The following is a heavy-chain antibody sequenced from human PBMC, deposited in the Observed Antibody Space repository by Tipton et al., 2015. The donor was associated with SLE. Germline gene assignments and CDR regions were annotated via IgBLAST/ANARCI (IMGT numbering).Heavy chain of an antibody. Sequence: SLRLSCAASGFTFSSYGMYWVRQAPGKGLEWVAVIWYDGSNKYYRDSVKGRFTISRDNSKNTLYVLMNSLRAEDTAVYSCAGDWRGIVAMAPATIPYYYHGVDVWGQGTTVTVSS. CDR2: IWYDGSNK. CDR3: AGDWRGIVAMAPATIPYYYHGVDV. D-gene: IGHD2-21*01. V-gene: IGHV3-33*07. J-gene: IGHJ6*02. CDR1: GFTFSSYG.